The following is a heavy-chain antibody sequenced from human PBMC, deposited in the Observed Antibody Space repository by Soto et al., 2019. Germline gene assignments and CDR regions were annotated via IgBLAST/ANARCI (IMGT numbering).Heavy chain of an antibody. CDR1: GFTFSSYW. Sequence: EVQLVESGGGLVQPGGSLRLSCAASGFTFSSYWMHWVRQAPGKGLVWVSRINSDGSSTSYADSVKGRFTISRDNAKNTLYLQMNSLRAEDTAVYYCAREKAARILYYYYMDVWGKGTTVTVSS. CDR2: INSDGSST. V-gene: IGHV3-74*01. CDR3: AREKAARILYYYYMDV. D-gene: IGHD6-6*01. J-gene: IGHJ6*03.